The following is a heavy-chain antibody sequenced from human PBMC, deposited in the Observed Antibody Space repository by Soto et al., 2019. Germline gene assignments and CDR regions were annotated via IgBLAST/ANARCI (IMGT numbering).Heavy chain of an antibody. CDR2: IYSGGST. J-gene: IGHJ1*01. CDR1: GFTVSSND. CDR3: ARDRIAVAGNPEYFQH. Sequence: GGSLRLSCAASGFTVSSNDRSWVRQAPGKGLEWVSVIYSGGSTYYADSVKGRFTISRDNSKNTLYLQMNSLRAEDTAVYYCARDRIAVAGNPEYFQHWGQGTLVTVSS. V-gene: IGHV3-66*01. D-gene: IGHD6-19*01.